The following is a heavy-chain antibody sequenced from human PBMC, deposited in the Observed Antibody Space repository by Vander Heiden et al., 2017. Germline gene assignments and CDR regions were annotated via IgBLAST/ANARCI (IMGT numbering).Heavy chain of an antibody. Sequence: VQLLESGGGVVQPGGSLRLSCAASGLPFRRPALNWVRQAPGKGLEWVSVISGSGSNTYYADSVKGRFTISRDNSKNTLYLQMSSLRAEDTAVYYCAKDFGDNGFYYGLDVWGQGTTVTVSS. CDR2: ISGSGSNT. CDR1: GLPFRRPA. J-gene: IGHJ6*02. CDR3: AKDFGDNGFYYGLDV. D-gene: IGHD1-20*01. V-gene: IGHV3-23*01.